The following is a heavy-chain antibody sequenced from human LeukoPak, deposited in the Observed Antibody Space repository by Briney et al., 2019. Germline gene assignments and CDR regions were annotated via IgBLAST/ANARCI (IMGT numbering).Heavy chain of an antibody. CDR1: GFTFSSYA. J-gene: IGHJ6*03. V-gene: IGHV3-30-3*01. CDR2: ISYDGSNK. D-gene: IGHD6-25*01. CDR3: ARFAAGGSYYYCMDV. Sequence: GGSLRLSCAASGFTFSSYAMHWVRQAPGKGLEWVAVISYDGSNKYYADSVKGRFTISRDNSKNTLYLQMNSLRAEDTAVYYCARFAAGGSYYYCMDVWGKGTTVTVSS.